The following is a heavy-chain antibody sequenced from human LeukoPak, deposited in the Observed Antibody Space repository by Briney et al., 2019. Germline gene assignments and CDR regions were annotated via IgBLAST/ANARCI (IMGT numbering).Heavy chain of an antibody. V-gene: IGHV4-59*01. CDR2: IYYMGST. CDR3: ASAEGSGLAWFGESLDLDAFDM. J-gene: IGHJ3*02. D-gene: IGHD3-10*01. CDR1: RGSINNLC. Sequence: SETRSLPRTVSRGSINNLCCSWVRPSPGKGRDWIGKIYYMGSTNYNPSLKSRTSMSVDPSKNPFSPTLSSVTAAGTAVYSCASAEGSGLAWFGESLDLDAFDMWGRGTMVIVSS.